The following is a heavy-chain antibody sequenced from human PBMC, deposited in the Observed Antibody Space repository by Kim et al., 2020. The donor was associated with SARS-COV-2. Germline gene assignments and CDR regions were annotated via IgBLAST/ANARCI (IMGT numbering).Heavy chain of an antibody. Sequence: GGSLRLSCAASGFTVSSNYMSWVRQAPGKGLEWVSVIYSGGSTYYADSVKGRFTISRDNSKNTLYLQMNSLRAEDTAVYYCARGVYSYGYLGYYYYGMDVWGQGTTVTVSS. CDR3: ARGVYSYGYLGYYYYGMDV. V-gene: IGHV3-53*01. D-gene: IGHD5-18*01. CDR1: GFTVSSNY. J-gene: IGHJ6*02. CDR2: IYSGGST.